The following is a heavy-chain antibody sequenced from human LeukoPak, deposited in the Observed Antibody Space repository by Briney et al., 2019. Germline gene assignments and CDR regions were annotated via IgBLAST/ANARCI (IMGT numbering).Heavy chain of an antibody. D-gene: IGHD2-2*01. J-gene: IGHJ5*02. CDR2: IYTSGST. CDR3: ARELLGYCSSTSRYWFDP. V-gene: IGHV4-4*07. Sequence: SETLSLTCTVSGGSISSYYWSWIRQPAGKGLEWIGRIYTSGSTNYNPSLKSRVTMSVDTSKNQFSLELSSVTAADTAVYYCARELLGYCSSTSRYWFDPWGQGTLVTVSS. CDR1: GGSISSYY.